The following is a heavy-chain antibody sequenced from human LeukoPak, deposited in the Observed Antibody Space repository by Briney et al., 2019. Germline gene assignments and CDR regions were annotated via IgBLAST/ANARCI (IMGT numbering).Heavy chain of an antibody. Sequence: TGGSLRLSCAASGFTFSRYWMSWVRQVPGKGLEWVANIKEDAGEIYYVDSVKGRFTISRDNAKNSLYLQMNSLRAEDTAVYYCARFQGRRGFPGSTDYWGQGTLVTVSS. CDR3: ARFQGRRGFPGSTDY. J-gene: IGHJ4*02. CDR2: IKEDAGEI. CDR1: GFTFSRYW. V-gene: IGHV3-7*01. D-gene: IGHD5-12*01.